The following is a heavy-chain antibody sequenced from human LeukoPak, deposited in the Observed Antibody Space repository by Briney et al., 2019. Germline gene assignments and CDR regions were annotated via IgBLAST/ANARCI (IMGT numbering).Heavy chain of an antibody. V-gene: IGHV3-7*01. CDR1: GFTFNTHW. CDR3: SGRSGFSSIY. CDR2: ISPDGGDE. J-gene: IGHJ4*02. D-gene: IGHD2-2*01. Sequence: GGSLRLSCEASGFTFNTHWMNWVRHAPGKGLEWMANISPDGGDEVYVDSVKGRFTISRDNAKNLVYLQMNNLRAEDTAVYYCSGRSGFSSIYWGQGILVTVSS.